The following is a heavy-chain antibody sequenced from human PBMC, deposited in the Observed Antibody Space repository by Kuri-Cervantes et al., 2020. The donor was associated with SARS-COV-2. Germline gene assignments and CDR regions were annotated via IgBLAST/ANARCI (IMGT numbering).Heavy chain of an antibody. CDR2: IYSGGST. CDR3: ARDILSFLGTHYFDY. D-gene: IGHD3-16*02. V-gene: IGHV3-53*01. J-gene: IGHJ4*02. CDR1: GFTVSSNY. Sequence: GESLKISCAASGFTVSSNYMSWVRQASGKGLEWVSVIYSGGSTYYADSVKGRFTISRDNSKNTLYLQMNSLGAEDTAVYYCARDILSFLGTHYFDYWGQGTLVTVSS.